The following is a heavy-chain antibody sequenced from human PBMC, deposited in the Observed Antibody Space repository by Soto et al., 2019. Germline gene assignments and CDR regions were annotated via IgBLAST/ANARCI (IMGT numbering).Heavy chain of an antibody. D-gene: IGHD2-15*01. CDR1: GFTFSSYA. J-gene: IGHJ6*02. CDR3: AKGRARYCSGGSCSPPGYYGMDV. V-gene: IGHV3-23*01. CDR2: ISGSGGNT. Sequence: EVQLLESGGGLVQPGGSLRLSCAASGFTFSSYAMSWVRQAPGKGLEWVSAISGSGGNTYYADSVKGRFTISRDNSKNTLYLQMHSLRAEDTAVYYCAKGRARYCSGGSCSPPGYYGMDVWGQGTTVTVSS.